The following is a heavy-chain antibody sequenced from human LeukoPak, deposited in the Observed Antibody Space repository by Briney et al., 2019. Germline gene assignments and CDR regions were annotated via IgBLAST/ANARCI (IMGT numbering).Heavy chain of an antibody. V-gene: IGHV3-23*01. J-gene: IGHJ4*02. D-gene: IGHD3-22*01. CDR1: GFTFSSYA. CDR2: XSXXGGST. Sequence: PGGSLRLSCAASGFTFSSYAMSWVRQAPGKGLEWVSAXSXXGGSTYYADSVKGRFTISRDNSKNTLYLQMNSLRAEDTAVYYCATTITMIVVVIPYPFDYWGQGTLVTVSS. CDR3: ATTITMIVVVIPYPFDY.